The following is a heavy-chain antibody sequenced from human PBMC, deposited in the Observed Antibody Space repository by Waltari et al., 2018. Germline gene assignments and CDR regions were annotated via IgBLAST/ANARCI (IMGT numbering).Heavy chain of an antibody. D-gene: IGHD6-13*01. CDR2: IIPIFVTA. J-gene: IGHJ6*02. V-gene: IGHV1-69*05. Sequence: QVQLVQSGAEVKKPGSSVKVSCKASGGTFSSYAISWVRQAPGQGLEWMGGIIPIFVTANYAQKFQGRVTITTDESTSTAYMELSSLRSEDTAVYYCARVGTAAAGTPDYYYYGMDVWGQGTTVTVSS. CDR1: GGTFSSYA. CDR3: ARVGTAAAGTPDYYYYGMDV.